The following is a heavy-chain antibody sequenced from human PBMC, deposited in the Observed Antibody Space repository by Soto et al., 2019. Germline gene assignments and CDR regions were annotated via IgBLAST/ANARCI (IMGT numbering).Heavy chain of an antibody. V-gene: IGHV3-33*01. CDR2: IWYDGSNK. D-gene: IGHD3-3*01. Sequence: PGGSLRLSCAASGFTFSSYGMHWVRQAPGKGLEWVAVIWYDGSNKYYADSVKGRFTISRDNSKNTLYLQMNSLRAEDTAVYYCARDRPDSITIFGDNFDYWGQGTLVTVSS. CDR3: ARDRPDSITIFGDNFDY. CDR1: GFTFSSYG. J-gene: IGHJ4*02.